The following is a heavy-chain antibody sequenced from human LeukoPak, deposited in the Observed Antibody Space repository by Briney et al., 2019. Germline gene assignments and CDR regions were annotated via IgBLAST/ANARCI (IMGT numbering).Heavy chain of an antibody. J-gene: IGHJ4*02. CDR2: ISYDGSNK. V-gene: IGHV3-30-3*01. D-gene: IGHD2-2*01. CDR3: ARDGYCSSTSCSSLSFDY. CDR1: GFTFSSYA. Sequence: GGSLRLSCAASGFTFSSYAMHWVRQAPGKGLEWVAVISYDGSNKYYADSVKGRFTISRDNSKNTLYLQMNSLRAEDTAVYYCARDGYCSSTSCSSLSFDYWGQGTLVTVSS.